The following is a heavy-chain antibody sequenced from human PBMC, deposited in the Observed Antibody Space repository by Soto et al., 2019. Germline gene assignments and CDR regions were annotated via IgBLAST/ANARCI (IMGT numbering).Heavy chain of an antibody. CDR2: IYYSGST. J-gene: IGHJ4*02. Sequence: SETLSLTCTVSGGSISSSSYYWGWIRQPPGKGLEWIGSIYYSGSTYYNPSLKSRLTISVDTSKNHFSLNLNSVTAADTAVYYCASGLSGDKVDQWGQGTLVTVSS. D-gene: IGHD2-21*01. CDR1: GGSISSSSYY. CDR3: ASGLSGDKVDQ. V-gene: IGHV4-39*02.